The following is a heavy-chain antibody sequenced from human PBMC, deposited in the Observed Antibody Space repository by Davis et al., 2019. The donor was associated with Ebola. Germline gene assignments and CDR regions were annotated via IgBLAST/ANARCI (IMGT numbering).Heavy chain of an antibody. V-gene: IGHV3-30*02. J-gene: IGHJ4*02. CDR1: GFTFSSYG. CDR3: AGGRSRSEEPDFDY. D-gene: IGHD1-14*01. Sequence: GESLKISCAASGFTFSSYGMHWVRQAPGKGLEWVAVIWYDGSNKYYADSVKGRFTISRDNSKNTLYLQMNSLRAEDTAVYYCAGGRSRSEEPDFDYWGQGTLVAVSS. CDR2: IWYDGSNK.